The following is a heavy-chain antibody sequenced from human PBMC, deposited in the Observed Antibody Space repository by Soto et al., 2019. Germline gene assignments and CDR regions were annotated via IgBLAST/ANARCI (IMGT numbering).Heavy chain of an antibody. J-gene: IGHJ4*02. Sequence: QLQLQESGSGLVKPSQTLSLTCAVSGGSISSGGYSWSWIRQPPGKGLEWFGYISHSGRTYYNPSLTSRVPISVDRPKNPFSLKLSAVSAADTAVYCCARGSHVPHYWGQGTLVTASS. D-gene: IGHD6-6*01. CDR2: ISHSGRT. CDR1: GGSISSGGYS. V-gene: IGHV4-30-2*01. CDR3: ARGSHVPHY.